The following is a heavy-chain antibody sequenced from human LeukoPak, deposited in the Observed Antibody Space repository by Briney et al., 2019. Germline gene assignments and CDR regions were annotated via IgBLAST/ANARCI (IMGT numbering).Heavy chain of an antibody. J-gene: IGHJ5*02. V-gene: IGHV4-34*01. CDR1: GGSFSGYY. Sequence: PSETLSLTCAVYGGSFSGYYWSWIRQPPGKGLEWIGEINHSGSTNYNPSLKSRVTISVDTSKNQFSLKLSSVTAADTAVYYCARVPSIAARPDLNWFDPWGQETLVTVSS. CDR2: INHSGST. CDR3: ARVPSIAARPDLNWFDP. D-gene: IGHD6-6*01.